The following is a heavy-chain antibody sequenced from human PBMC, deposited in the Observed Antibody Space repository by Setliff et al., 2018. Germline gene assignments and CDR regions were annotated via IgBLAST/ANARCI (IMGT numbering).Heavy chain of an antibody. CDR1: GGSISSGGYS. CDR3: ARQRLGLFDP. Sequence: SETLSLTCAVSGGSISSGGYSWSWIRQPPGKGLEWIGYIYHSGSTYYNPSLKSRVTISVDRSKNQFSLKLSSVTAADTAVYYCARQRLGLFDPWGQGTLVTVSS. CDR2: IYHSGST. D-gene: IGHD3-10*01. J-gene: IGHJ5*02. V-gene: IGHV4-30-2*01.